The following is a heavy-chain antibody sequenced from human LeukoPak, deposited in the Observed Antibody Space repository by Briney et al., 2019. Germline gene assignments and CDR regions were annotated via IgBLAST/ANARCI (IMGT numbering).Heavy chain of an antibody. Sequence: GGSLRLSCAASGFTFSSYRMNWVRRAPGKGLEWVSCISTSGSTIYYADSVKGRFTISRDNARNSLFLQMNSLRAEDTAVYYCARDGPGYSFDYWGQGTLVTVSS. J-gene: IGHJ4*02. D-gene: IGHD5-18*01. CDR1: GFTFSSYR. V-gene: IGHV3-48*03. CDR3: ARDGPGYSFDY. CDR2: ISTSGSTI.